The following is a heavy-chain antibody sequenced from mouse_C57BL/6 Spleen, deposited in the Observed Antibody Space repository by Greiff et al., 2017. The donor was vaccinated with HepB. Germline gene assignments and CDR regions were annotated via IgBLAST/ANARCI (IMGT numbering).Heavy chain of an antibody. CDR1: GYAFSSSW. CDR3: ARKDLPNWDHCDY. V-gene: IGHV1-82*01. D-gene: IGHD4-1*01. J-gene: IGHJ2*01. Sequence: VQLQQSGPELVKPGASVKISCKASGYAFSSSWMNWVKQRPGKGLEWIGRIYPGDGDTNYNGKFKGKATLPADKSSSTAYMQLSSLTSEDSAVYFCARKDLPNWDHCDYWGQGTTLTVSS. CDR2: IYPGDGDT.